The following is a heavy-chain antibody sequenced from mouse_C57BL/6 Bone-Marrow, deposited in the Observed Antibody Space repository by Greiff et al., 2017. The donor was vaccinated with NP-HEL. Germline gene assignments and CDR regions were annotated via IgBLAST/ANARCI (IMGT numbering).Heavy chain of an antibody. Sequence: EVQVVESGPELVKPGASVKMSCKASGYTFTDYNMHWVKQSHGKSLEWIGYINPNNGGTSYNQKFKGKATLTVNKSSSTAYMELRSLTSEDSAVYYCARYDYDGYYAMDYWGQGTSVTVSS. D-gene: IGHD2-4*01. CDR2: INPNNGGT. V-gene: IGHV1-22*01. J-gene: IGHJ4*01. CDR1: GYTFTDYN. CDR3: ARYDYDGYYAMDY.